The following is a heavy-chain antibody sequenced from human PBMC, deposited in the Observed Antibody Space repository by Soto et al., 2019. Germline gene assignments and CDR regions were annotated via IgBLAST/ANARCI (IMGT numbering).Heavy chain of an antibody. V-gene: IGHV4-4*02. CDR2: VYHTVDT. J-gene: IGHJ5*01. CDR3: AREIVTPGGNNYFDS. CDR1: GGTVASRHW. D-gene: IGHD4-17*01. Sequence: PSETLSLTCGVSGGTVASRHWWSWVRQSPGRGLEWIGNVYHTVDTNFNPSLQSRVTFSVDKSNNQFSLRLTSVTAADTAVYFCAREIVTPGGNNYFDSWGPGPMMTVYS.